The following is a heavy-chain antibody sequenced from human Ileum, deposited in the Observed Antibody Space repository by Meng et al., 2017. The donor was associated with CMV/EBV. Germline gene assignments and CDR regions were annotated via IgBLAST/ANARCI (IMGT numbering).Heavy chain of an antibody. CDR2: ISEFGNIK. CDR1: VFNFGRSD. D-gene: IGHD2-15*01. Sequence: SVFNFGRSDLHWVRPAPGKGLEWVAVISEFGNIKLYADAVKGRFTISRDNSRNTLYLQMDSLRVEDTAVYYCARDLVVGIPDYLDYWGQGTLVTVSS. J-gene: IGHJ4*02. CDR3: ARDLVVGIPDYLDY. V-gene: IGHV3-30*03.